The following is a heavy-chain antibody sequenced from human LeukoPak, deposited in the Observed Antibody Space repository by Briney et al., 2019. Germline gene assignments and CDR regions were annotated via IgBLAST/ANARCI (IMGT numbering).Heavy chain of an antibody. D-gene: IGHD5-12*01. CDR3: ARRGWGGYSGYGGFDY. Sequence: SVKVSCKASGGTXSSYAISWVRQAPGQGLEWMGRIIPILGIANYAQKFQGRVTITADKSTSTAYMELSSLRSEDTAVYYCARRGWGGYSGYGGFDYWGQGTLVTVSS. CDR2: IIPILGIA. J-gene: IGHJ4*02. CDR1: GGTXSSYA. V-gene: IGHV1-69*04.